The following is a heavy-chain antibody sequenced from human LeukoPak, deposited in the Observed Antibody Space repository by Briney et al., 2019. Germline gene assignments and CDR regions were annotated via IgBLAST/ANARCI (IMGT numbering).Heavy chain of an antibody. J-gene: IGHJ4*02. CDR3: ARGLAGYSSSWLDY. V-gene: IGHV1-69*05. D-gene: IGHD6-13*01. CDR1: GGTFSSYD. Sequence: SVKVSCKASGGTFSSYDISWVRQAPGQGLEWMGRIIPIFGTAHYAQKFQGRVTITTDESTSTAYIELSSLRSEDTAVYYCARGLAGYSSSWLDYWGQGTLVTVSS. CDR2: IIPIFGTA.